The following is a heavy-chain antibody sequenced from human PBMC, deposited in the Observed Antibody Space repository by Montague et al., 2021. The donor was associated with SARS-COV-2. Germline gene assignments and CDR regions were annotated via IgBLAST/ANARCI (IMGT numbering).Heavy chain of an antibody. CDR1: GFTFSSYA. CDR3: ARVLGGYYGVDV. CDR2: ISYDGSNK. D-gene: IGHD2/OR15-2a*01. V-gene: IGHV3-30-3*01. Sequence: SLRLSCAASGFTFSSYAMHWVRQAPGEGLEWVAVISYDGSNKYYADSVKGRFTISRDNSKNTLYLQMNSLRAEDTAVYYCARVLGGYYGVDVWGQGTTVTVSS. J-gene: IGHJ6*02.